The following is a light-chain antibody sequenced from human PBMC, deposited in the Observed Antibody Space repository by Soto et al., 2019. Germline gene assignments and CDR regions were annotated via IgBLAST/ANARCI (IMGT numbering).Light chain of an antibody. CDR3: SAWDDSLSGYV. Sequence: QSALTQPPSASGTPGQRVTISCSGSSSNIGSNYVYWYQQLPGTAPKIIIYRNNQRPSGVPDRISGSKSGTSASLAISGLRSEDEADYYCSAWDDSLSGYVFGPGTKVTVL. V-gene: IGLV1-47*01. J-gene: IGLJ1*01. CDR1: SSNIGSNY. CDR2: RNN.